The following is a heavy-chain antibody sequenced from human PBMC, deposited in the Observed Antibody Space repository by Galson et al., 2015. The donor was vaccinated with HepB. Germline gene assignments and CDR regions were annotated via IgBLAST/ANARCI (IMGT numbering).Heavy chain of an antibody. V-gene: IGHV1-69*13. D-gene: IGHD6-19*01. Sequence: SVKVSCKASGGTFSSYAISWVRQAPGQGLEWMGGIIPIFGTANYAQKFQGRVTITADESTSTAYMELSSLRSEDTAVYYCASQANRAVAGTIGYWGQGTLVTVSS. J-gene: IGHJ4*02. CDR3: ASQANRAVAGTIGY. CDR2: IIPIFGTA. CDR1: GGTFSSYA.